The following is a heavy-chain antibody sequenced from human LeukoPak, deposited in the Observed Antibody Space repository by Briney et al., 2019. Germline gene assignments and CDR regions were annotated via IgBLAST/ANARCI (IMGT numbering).Heavy chain of an antibody. CDR1: GYTFTSYD. D-gene: IGHD4-17*01. Sequence: ASVKVSCKASGYTFTSYDINWVRQATGQGLEWMGWMNPNSGNTGYAQKFQGRVTITRNTSISTAYMELSSLRSEDTAVYYCARGVWDGDYGEWETRVDFDYWGQGTLVTVPS. V-gene: IGHV1-8*03. CDR3: ARGVWDGDYGEWETRVDFDY. J-gene: IGHJ4*02. CDR2: MNPNSGNT.